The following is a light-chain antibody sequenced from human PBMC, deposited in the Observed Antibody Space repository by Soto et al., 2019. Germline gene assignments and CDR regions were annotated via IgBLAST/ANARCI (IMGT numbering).Light chain of an antibody. CDR1: QSVSSS. CDR2: GSS. J-gene: IGKJ1*01. V-gene: IGKV3-15*01. Sequence: EMTQSPATLSVSPGDTATLSCRASQSVSSSLAWYQQKPGQPRRLLIYGSSTRATGVPARFSGSGSGTECTLTISRLQSEDFAVYNCQQYYNWRPRFGQGT. CDR3: QQYYNWRPR.